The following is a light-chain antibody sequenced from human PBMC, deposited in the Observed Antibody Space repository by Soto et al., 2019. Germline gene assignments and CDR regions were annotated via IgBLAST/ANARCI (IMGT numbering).Light chain of an antibody. CDR3: QQYHRYPAT. Sequence: PSTLSASVGDRVTITCRASQSISSWLAWYQLKPGKAPKVLIYGASSLESGVPSRFSGSGSGTEFTLTISSLQPDDFATYYCQQYHRYPATFGQGTKVDIK. CDR2: GAS. J-gene: IGKJ1*01. CDR1: QSISSW. V-gene: IGKV1-5*01.